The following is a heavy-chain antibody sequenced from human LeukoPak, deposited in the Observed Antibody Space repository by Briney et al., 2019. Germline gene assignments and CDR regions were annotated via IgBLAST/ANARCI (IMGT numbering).Heavy chain of an antibody. CDR2: IYWDDDS. Sequence: SGPTLVKPTQTLRLTCSLSGVSLSTSGVGVGWIRQPPGKALEWLALIYWDDDSRYSPSLKSRLTIAKDTSKNQVVLTLTNMDSVDTATYYCAHGQVFSYGSFHDAYDIWGLGMLVTVSS. D-gene: IGHD5-18*01. J-gene: IGHJ3*02. CDR1: GVSLSTSGVG. CDR3: AHGQVFSYGSFHDAYDI. V-gene: IGHV2-5*02.